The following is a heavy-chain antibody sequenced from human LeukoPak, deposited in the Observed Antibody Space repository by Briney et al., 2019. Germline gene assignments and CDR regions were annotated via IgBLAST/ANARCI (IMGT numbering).Heavy chain of an antibody. Sequence: SETLSLTCNVSGGSISSYYWSWIRQSPEKGLEWIGYIYYRGNTNYNPSLESRVTISVDTSKNQFSLKLNSVTAADTAVYLCARSSGSGSIYYYGMDVWGQGTTVTV. V-gene: IGHV4-59*01. CDR1: GGSISSYY. CDR2: IYYRGNT. J-gene: IGHJ6*02. CDR3: ARSSGSGSIYYYGMDV. D-gene: IGHD3-10*01.